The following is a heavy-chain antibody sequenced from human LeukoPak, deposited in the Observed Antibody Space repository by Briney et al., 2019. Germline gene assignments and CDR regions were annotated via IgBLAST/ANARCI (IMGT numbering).Heavy chain of an antibody. CDR3: TRDWERRQQLVLFDY. J-gene: IGHJ4*02. Sequence: GGSLRLSCTASGFTFGDYAMSWFRQAPGKGLEWVGFIRSKAYGGTTEYSASVKGRFTISRDDSKSIAYLQMNSLKTEDTAVYYCTRDWERRQQLVLFDYWGQGTLVTVSS. CDR2: IRSKAYGGTT. V-gene: IGHV3-49*03. CDR1: GFTFGDYA. D-gene: IGHD6-13*01.